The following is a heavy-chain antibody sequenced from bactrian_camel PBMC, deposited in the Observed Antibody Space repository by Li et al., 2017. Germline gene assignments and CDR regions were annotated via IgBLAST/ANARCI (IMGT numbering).Heavy chain of an antibody. V-gene: IGHV3S53*01. Sequence: HVQLVESGGGLVQPGGSLRLSCLIRRVTKWCEYDVSWYRQIPGKEREFVASNDIDGNTKYSDSVKGRFTISRDNAQSAMYLQILALTPDDTGVYFCAAGTTRQWPARYEYQYKYWGQGTQVTVS. D-gene: IGHD3*01. CDR2: NDIDGNT. CDR1: VTKWCEYD. J-gene: IGHJ4*01. CDR3: AAGTTRQWPARYEYQYKY.